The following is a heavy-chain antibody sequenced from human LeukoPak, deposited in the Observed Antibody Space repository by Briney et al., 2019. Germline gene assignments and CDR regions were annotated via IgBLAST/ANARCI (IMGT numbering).Heavy chain of an antibody. D-gene: IGHD6-13*01. J-gene: IGHJ4*02. CDR2: VFDSGGT. Sequence: SGTLSLTCTASGGSLSNYWRSWIRQPPGKGLEWLGYVFDSGGTNYNPSLKSRVTISVDTSKKQFSLKLSSVTAADTAVYYCARGYSSSWNYFDYWGQGTLVTVSS. CDR3: ARGYSSSWNYFDY. CDR1: GGSLSNYW. V-gene: IGHV4-59*01.